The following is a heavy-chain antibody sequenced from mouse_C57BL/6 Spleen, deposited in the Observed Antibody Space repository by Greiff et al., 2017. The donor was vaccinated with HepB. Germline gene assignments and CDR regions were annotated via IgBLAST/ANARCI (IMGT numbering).Heavy chain of an antibody. CDR1: GYSFTDYN. CDR2: INPNYGTT. J-gene: IGHJ3*01. D-gene: IGHD2-3*01. Sequence: VQLQQSGPELVKPGASVKISCKASGYSFTDYNMNWVKQSNGKSIEWIGVINPNYGTTSYNQKFKGKATLTVDQSSSTAYMQLNSLTSEDSAVYYSARMGNDGYSGGFAFWGQGTLVTVSA. CDR3: ARMGNDGYSGGFAF. V-gene: IGHV1-39*01.